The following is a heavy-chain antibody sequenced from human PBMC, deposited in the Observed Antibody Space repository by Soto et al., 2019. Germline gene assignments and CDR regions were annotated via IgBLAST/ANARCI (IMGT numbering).Heavy chain of an antibody. Sequence: GGSLRLSCAASGFTFSNYDMHWVRQPTGKGLEWVSSIGTAGDTYYAVSVKGRFTISRDNAKNSLSLQMNSLRAGDMAVYFCAKSQEIGTHFFDSWGQGTQVTVSS. CDR2: IGTAGDT. V-gene: IGHV3-13*01. CDR3: AKSQEIGTHFFDS. D-gene: IGHD6-13*01. J-gene: IGHJ4*02. CDR1: GFTFSNYD.